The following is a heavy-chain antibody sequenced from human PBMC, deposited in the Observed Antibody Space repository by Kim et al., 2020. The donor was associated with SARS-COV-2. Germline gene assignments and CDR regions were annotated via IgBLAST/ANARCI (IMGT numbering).Heavy chain of an antibody. CDR1: GGSISSSSYY. D-gene: IGHD2-2*02. J-gene: IGHJ5*02. CDR2: IYYSGST. CDR3: ARHPPRGYCSSTSCYKDWFDP. Sequence: SETLSLTCTVSGGSISSSSYYWGWIRQPPGKGLAWFGSIYYSGSTYYNPSLKTRVTISVDTSKNQFSLKLSSVTAADTAVYYCARHPPRGYCSSTSCYKDWFDPWGQGTLVTVSS. V-gene: IGHV4-39*01.